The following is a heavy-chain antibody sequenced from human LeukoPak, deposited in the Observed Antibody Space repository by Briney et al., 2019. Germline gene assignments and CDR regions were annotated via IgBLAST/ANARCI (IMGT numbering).Heavy chain of an antibody. D-gene: IGHD6-19*01. CDR3: ARDREYSSGWYNHYFDS. V-gene: IGHV4-61*01. CDR2: IYYSGST. Sequence: NPSETLSLTCTVSGGSVSSGSYYWSWIRQPPGKGLEWIGYIYYSGSTNYNPSLKSRVTISVDTSKNQFSLKLSSVTAADTAVYYCARDREYSSGWYNHYFDSWGQGTLVTVSS. CDR1: GGSVSSGSYY. J-gene: IGHJ4*02.